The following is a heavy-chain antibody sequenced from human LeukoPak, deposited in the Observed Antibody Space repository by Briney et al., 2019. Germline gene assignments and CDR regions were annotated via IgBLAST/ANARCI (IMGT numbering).Heavy chain of an antibody. CDR1: GYTFTSYD. D-gene: IGHD6-13*01. Sequence: ASVKVSCKASGYTFTSYDINWVRQATGQGLEWMGWMNPNSGNTGYAQKFQGRVTMTRNTSISTAYMELSSLRSEDTAVYYCARGFDGSSSSYYYYYYMDVWGKGTPVTVSS. V-gene: IGHV1-8*01. CDR3: ARGFDGSSSSYYYYYYMDV. CDR2: MNPNSGNT. J-gene: IGHJ6*03.